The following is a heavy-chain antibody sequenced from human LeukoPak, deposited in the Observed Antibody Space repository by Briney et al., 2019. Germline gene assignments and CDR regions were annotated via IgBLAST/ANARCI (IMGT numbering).Heavy chain of an antibody. CDR3: ARLNYDSSGYYKIPYDFDY. CDR1: GGSISSYY. J-gene: IGHJ4*02. D-gene: IGHD3-22*01. V-gene: IGHV4-4*07. Sequence: SETLSLTCTVSGGSISSYYWSWIRQPAGKGLEWIGRIYTSGSTNYNPSLKSRVTMSVDTSKNQFSLKLSSVTAADTAVYYCARLNYDSSGYYKIPYDFDYWGQGTLVTVSS. CDR2: IYTSGST.